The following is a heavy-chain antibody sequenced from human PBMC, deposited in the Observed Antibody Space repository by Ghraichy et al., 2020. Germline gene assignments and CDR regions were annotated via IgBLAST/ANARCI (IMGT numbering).Heavy chain of an antibody. J-gene: IGHJ6*01. CDR3: ARANYCRSTSCYTVSPMRDYWMNV. CDR2: TSAYNGNT. Sequence: ASVKVSCKASGYTFTSYGISWVRQAPGQGLEWMGWTSAYNGNTIYAQKLQGRVTMTTDTSTSTAYMELRSLRSDDTAVYYCARANYCRSTSCYTVSPMRDYWMNVWGQGSTVTVTS. CDR1: GYTFTSYG. D-gene: IGHD2-2*02. V-gene: IGHV1-18*01.